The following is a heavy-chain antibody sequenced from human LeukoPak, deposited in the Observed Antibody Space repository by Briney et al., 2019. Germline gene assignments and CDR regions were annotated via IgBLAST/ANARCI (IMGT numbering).Heavy chain of an antibody. D-gene: IGHD3-10*01. CDR1: GYSFTSYW. J-gene: IGHJ4*02. V-gene: IGHV5-51*01. CDR3: ARLRGSGSYPGYFDY. CDR2: IYPGDSDT. Sequence: GESLKISCKGSGYSFTSYWIGWVRQMPGKGLEWMGIIYPGDSDTRYSPSFQGQVTISADKSISTAYLQWSSLKASDTAMYYCARLRGSGSYPGYFDYWGQGTLVTVSS.